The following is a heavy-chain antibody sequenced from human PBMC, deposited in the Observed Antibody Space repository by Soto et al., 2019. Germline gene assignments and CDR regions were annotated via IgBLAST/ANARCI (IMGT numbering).Heavy chain of an antibody. V-gene: IGHV1-18*01. CDR1: GYTFTSYG. CDR2: ISAYNGNT. CDR3: AREMLRRDILTGYRWMNDY. D-gene: IGHD3-9*01. Sequence: GASVKVSCKASGYTFTSYGISWVRQAPGQGLEWMGWISAYNGNTNYAQKLQGRVTMTTDTSTSTAYMELRSLRSDDTAVYYCAREMLRRDILTGYRWMNDYWGQGTLVTVSS. J-gene: IGHJ4*02.